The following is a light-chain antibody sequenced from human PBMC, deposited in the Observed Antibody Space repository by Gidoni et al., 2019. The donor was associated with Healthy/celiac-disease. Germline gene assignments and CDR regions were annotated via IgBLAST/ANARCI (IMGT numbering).Light chain of an antibody. CDR2: DVS. CDR3: CSYAGTYTHVV. V-gene: IGLV2-11*01. Sequence: SALCQPRPVFGSPGPSVTISSTGTSSDVGDYNYVSWYQHDPGKAPKPMIYDVSKRPSGVTDRFSGSKSGNTASLTISGLQAEDEADYYCCSYAGTYTHVVFGGGTKLTVL. J-gene: IGLJ2*01. CDR1: SSDVGDYNY.